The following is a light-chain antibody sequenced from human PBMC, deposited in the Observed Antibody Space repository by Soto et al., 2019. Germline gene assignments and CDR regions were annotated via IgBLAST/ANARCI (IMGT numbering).Light chain of an antibody. CDR3: QQYDTWPLT. CDR2: GAS. CDR1: QSVNSH. Sequence: EIVMTQSPVTLSVSPGDRATLSCRASQSVNSHLAWYQQKPGRAPRLLIYGASTRATAVPARFSGSGSGTEFTLTVSSLQSEDFAVYYCQQYDTWPLTFGGGTKVEIK. V-gene: IGKV3-15*01. J-gene: IGKJ4*02.